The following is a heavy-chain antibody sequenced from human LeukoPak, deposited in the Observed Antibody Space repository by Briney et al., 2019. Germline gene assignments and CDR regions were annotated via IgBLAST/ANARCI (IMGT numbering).Heavy chain of an antibody. CDR2: LKRETDGGRT. CDR1: GFTFSNAW. Sequence: GGSLRLSCAASGFTFSNAWMSGVRQAPGRGRECGGRLKRETDGGRTDYATHEKGRFTISRTDSKNTLYLQMNRLKTEHTAVYYCTTDPPSSTSSYYFDYWGQGTLVTVSS. J-gene: IGHJ4*02. V-gene: IGHV3-15*01. D-gene: IGHD2-2*01. CDR3: TTDPPSSTSSYYFDY.